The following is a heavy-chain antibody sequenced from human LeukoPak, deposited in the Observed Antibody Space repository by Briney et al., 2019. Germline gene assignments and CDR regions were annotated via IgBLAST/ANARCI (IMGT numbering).Heavy chain of an antibody. Sequence: PGGSLRLSCAASGFTFSSYAMSWVRQAPGKGLEWVSAISGSGGSTYYADSVKGRFTISRDNSKNTLYLQMNSLRAEDTAVYYCAKVHYGSGSYYEYYYYYYMDVWGKGTTVTISS. CDR1: GFTFSSYA. D-gene: IGHD3-10*01. CDR3: AKVHYGSGSYYEYYYYYYMDV. V-gene: IGHV3-23*01. J-gene: IGHJ6*03. CDR2: ISGSGGST.